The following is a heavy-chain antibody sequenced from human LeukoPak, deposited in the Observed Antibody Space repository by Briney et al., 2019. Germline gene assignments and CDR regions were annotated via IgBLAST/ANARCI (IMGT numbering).Heavy chain of an antibody. J-gene: IGHJ4*02. V-gene: IGHV1-8*01. CDR3: ARPSSAIPMWCLDY. CDR2: MNPNSGNT. CDR1: GYTFTSYD. Sequence: GASVKVSCEASGYTFTSYDINWVRQATGQGLEWMGWMNPNSGNTGYAQKFQGRVTMTRDMSTSTVYMELSSLRSEDTAVYYCARPSSAIPMWCLDYWGQGTLVTVSS. D-gene: IGHD3-10*02.